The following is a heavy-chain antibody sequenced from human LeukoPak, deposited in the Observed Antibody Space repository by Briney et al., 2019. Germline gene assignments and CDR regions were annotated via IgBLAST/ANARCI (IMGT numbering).Heavy chain of an antibody. J-gene: IGHJ4*02. CDR1: GFTFSSYA. Sequence: GGSLRLSCAASGFTFSSYAMHWVRQAPGKGLEYVSAISSNGGSTYYANSVKGRFTISRDSSKNTLYLQMGSLRAEDMAVYYCATANSGSYGYWGQGTLVTVSS. CDR3: ATANSGSYGY. V-gene: IGHV3-64*01. D-gene: IGHD1-26*01. CDR2: ISSNGGST.